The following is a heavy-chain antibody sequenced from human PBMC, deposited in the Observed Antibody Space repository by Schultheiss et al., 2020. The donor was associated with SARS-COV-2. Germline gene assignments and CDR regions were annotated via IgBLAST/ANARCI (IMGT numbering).Heavy chain of an antibody. J-gene: IGHJ4*02. D-gene: IGHD2-2*01. CDR2: MNPNTGNT. Sequence: ASVKVSCKASGYTFTNYDINWVRQATGQGLEWMGWMNPNTGNTGYAQRFQGRVTMTRETSISTAYMELTSLRSDDTAVYYCARGKVDGCLPDHWGQRTLVTVSS. CDR1: GYTFTNYD. V-gene: IGHV1-8*01. CDR3: ARGKVDGCLPDH.